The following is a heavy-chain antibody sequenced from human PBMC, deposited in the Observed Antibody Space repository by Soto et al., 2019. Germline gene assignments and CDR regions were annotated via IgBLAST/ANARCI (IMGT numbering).Heavy chain of an antibody. V-gene: IGHV1-8*01. J-gene: IGHJ2*01. Sequence: GQGLEWMGWMNPNSGNTGYAQKFQGRVTMTRNTSISTAYMELSSLRSEDTAVYYCARSSKFFFQAEDGIRDVRSVSAFLLNRSSDL. CDR2: MNPNSGNT. D-gene: IGHD3-10*02. CDR3: ARSSKFFFQAEDGIRDVRSVSAFLLNRSSDL.